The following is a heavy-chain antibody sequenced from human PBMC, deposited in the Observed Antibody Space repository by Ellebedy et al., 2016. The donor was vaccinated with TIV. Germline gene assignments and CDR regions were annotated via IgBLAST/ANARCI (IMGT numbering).Heavy chain of an antibody. CDR2: IWYDGSNK. J-gene: IGHJ6*02. Sequence: GESLKISCAASGFTFSSYGMHWVRQAPGKGLEWVAVIWYDGSNKYYADSVKGRFTISRDNSKNTLYLQMNSLRAEDTSVYYCARGSIAAAGSWYYYGMDVWGQGTTVTVSS. V-gene: IGHV3-33*01. CDR1: GFTFSSYG. D-gene: IGHD6-13*01. CDR3: ARGSIAAAGSWYYYGMDV.